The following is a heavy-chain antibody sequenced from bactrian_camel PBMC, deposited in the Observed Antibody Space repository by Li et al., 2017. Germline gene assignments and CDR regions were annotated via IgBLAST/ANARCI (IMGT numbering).Heavy chain of an antibody. CDR1: GVTPRSSYC. CDR3: AAKWSTGGRWQDQNMWNC. J-gene: IGHJ4*01. CDR2: FATDGTS. Sequence: VQLVESGGGSLQAGGSLRLSCAYSGVTPRSSYCMGWFRQAPGQEREGVATFATDGTSTFADSVKGRFTISRDSATNTLYLQMNRLNPEDTAMYYCAAKWSTGGRWQDQNMWNCWGQGTQVTVS. V-gene: IGHV3S55*01. D-gene: IGHD2*01.